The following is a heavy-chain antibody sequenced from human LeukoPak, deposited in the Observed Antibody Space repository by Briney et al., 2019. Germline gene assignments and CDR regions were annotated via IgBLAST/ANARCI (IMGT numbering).Heavy chain of an antibody. J-gene: IGHJ6*02. CDR3: ARERYAIFGVVIEHYGMDV. Sequence: PGGSLRLSCAASGFTFSSYSMNWVRQAPGKGLEWVSSISSSSSYIYYADSVKGRFTISRDNAKNSLYLQMNSLRAEDTAVYYCARERYAIFGVVIEHYGMDVWGQGTTVTASS. CDR2: ISSSSSYI. V-gene: IGHV3-21*01. D-gene: IGHD3-3*01. CDR1: GFTFSSYS.